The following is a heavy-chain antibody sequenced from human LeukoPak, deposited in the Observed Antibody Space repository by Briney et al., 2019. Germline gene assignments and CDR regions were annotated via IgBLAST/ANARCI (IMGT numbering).Heavy chain of an antibody. Sequence: GASVKVSCKASGYTFSSYDINWVRQATGQGREWMGWMNPNSGNTAYAQKFQGRVTMSRDTSISTAYMELSSLRSEDTAVYYCARLPKYSRPLDYWGQGTLVTVSS. D-gene: IGHD6-6*01. CDR2: MNPNSGNT. CDR3: ARLPKYSRPLDY. CDR1: GYTFSSYD. V-gene: IGHV1-8*02. J-gene: IGHJ4*02.